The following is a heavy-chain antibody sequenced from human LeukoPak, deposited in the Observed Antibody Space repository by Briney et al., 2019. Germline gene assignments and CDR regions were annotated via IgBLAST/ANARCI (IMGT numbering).Heavy chain of an antibody. Sequence: SQTLSLTCAISGDSVSSNSAAWNWIRQSPSRGLEWLGRTYYRSKWYNDYAVSVKSRITINPDTSKNQFSLQLNSVTPEDTAVYYCARGYDYVWGSYRYTSFDYWGQGTLVTASS. CDR3: ARGYDYVWGSYRYTSFDY. D-gene: IGHD3-16*02. CDR1: GDSVSSNSAA. CDR2: TYYRSKWYN. J-gene: IGHJ4*02. V-gene: IGHV6-1*01.